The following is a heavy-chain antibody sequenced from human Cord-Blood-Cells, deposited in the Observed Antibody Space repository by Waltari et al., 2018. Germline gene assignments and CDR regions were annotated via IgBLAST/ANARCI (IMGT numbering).Heavy chain of an antibody. CDR2: IYYSGST. CDR1: GVSISSSSYY. J-gene: IGHJ5*02. Sequence: QLQLQESGPGLVKPSETLSLTCTVSGVSISSSSYYWGWIRQPPGKGLEWIGSIYYSGSTYSNPPLKSRVTISVHTSKNQFSRKLSSVTAADTAVYYCARQVWYGSGSYYNWFDPWGQGTLVTVSS. V-gene: IGHV4-39*01. D-gene: IGHD3-10*01. CDR3: ARQVWYGSGSYYNWFDP.